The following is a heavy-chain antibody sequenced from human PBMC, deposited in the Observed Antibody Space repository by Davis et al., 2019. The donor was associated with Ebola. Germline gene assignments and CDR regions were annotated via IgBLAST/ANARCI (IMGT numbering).Heavy chain of an antibody. J-gene: IGHJ4*02. CDR3: ARRIRSGWSYYFDY. CDR2: ITPYNGRT. CDR1: GYTFTTFG. Sequence: ASVKVSCKASGYTFTTFGIGWVRQAPGQGLEWMGWITPYNGRTHYIQSLQGRLTVTTDTSTNTAYMELSRLRSDDTAVYYCARRIRSGWSYYFDYWGQGTLVTVSS. V-gene: IGHV1-18*04. D-gene: IGHD6-19*01.